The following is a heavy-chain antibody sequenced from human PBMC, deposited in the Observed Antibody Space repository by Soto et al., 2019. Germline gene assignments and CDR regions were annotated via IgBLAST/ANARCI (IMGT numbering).Heavy chain of an antibody. V-gene: IGHV3-74*01. D-gene: IGHD1-1*01. Sequence: GGSLSLSCSASGFTFSSYWMYWVRQAPRKGLLWVSRVSRDGSSTNYADSVKGRFTISRDNAKNTLYLQMNSLRAEDTAVYYCAKESNWNPGVWFDPWGQGTLVTVSS. CDR1: GFTFSSYW. CDR2: VSRDGSST. CDR3: AKESNWNPGVWFDP. J-gene: IGHJ5*02.